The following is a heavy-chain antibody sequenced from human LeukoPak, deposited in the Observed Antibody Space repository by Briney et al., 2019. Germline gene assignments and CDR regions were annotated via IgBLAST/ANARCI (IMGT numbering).Heavy chain of an antibody. J-gene: IGHJ3*02. CDR2: INPGGRST. CDR1: GYTFTNYY. V-gene: IGHV1-46*01. D-gene: IGHD5-18*01. CDR3: ARDRTKAGYSYGPAFDI. Sequence: ASVKVSCKASGYTFTNYYIHWVRQAPGQGLEWMGIINPGGRSTSYAQKFQGRVTITADKSTSTAYMELSSLRSEDTAVYYCARDRTKAGYSYGPAFDIWGQGTMVTVSS.